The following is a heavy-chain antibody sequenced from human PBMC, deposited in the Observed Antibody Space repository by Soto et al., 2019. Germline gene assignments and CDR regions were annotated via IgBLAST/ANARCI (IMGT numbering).Heavy chain of an antibody. Sequence: GASVKVSCKASGYTFTSYDINWVRQATGQGLEWMGWMNPNSGNTGYAQKFQGRVTMTRNTSISTAYREMSSLRSEDTAVYYCARAWAACYYNYYYYGMDVWGQGTTVTVSS. CDR2: MNPNSGNT. J-gene: IGHJ6*02. CDR3: ARAWAACYYNYYYYGMDV. V-gene: IGHV1-8*01. CDR1: GYTFTSYD. D-gene: IGHD3-10*01.